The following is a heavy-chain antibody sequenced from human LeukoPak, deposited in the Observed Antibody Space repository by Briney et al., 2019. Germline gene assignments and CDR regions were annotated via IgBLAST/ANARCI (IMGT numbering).Heavy chain of an antibody. CDR2: ISGSGGST. V-gene: IGHV3-23*01. CDR1: GFTFSSYA. J-gene: IGHJ5*02. Sequence: PGGSLRLSCAASGFTFSSYAMSWVRQAPGKGLEWVSAISGSGGSTYYEDSVKGRFTISRDNSKNTLYPQMNSLRAEDTAVYYCAKDRTPDVLLWFGGPAGTWGQGTLVTVSS. CDR3: AKDRTPDVLLWFGGPAGT. D-gene: IGHD3-10*01.